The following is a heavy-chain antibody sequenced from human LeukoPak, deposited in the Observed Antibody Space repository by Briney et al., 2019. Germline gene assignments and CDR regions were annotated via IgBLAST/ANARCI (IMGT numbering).Heavy chain of an antibody. J-gene: IGHJ4*02. D-gene: IGHD6-13*01. V-gene: IGHV3-23*01. CDR2: ISGSGGST. CDR1: GFTFSSYA. Sequence: GGSLRLSCAASGFTFSSYAMSWVRQAPGKGLEWVSAISGSGGSTYYADSVKGRFTISRDNSKNTLYLQMNSLRVEDTAIYYCAKGESGSWYRWDYWGQGTLVTVSS. CDR3: AKGESGSWYRWDY.